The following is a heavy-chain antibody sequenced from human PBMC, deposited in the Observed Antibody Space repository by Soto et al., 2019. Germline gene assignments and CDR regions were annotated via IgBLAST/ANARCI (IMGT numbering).Heavy chain of an antibody. V-gene: IGHV3-23*01. CDR1: GFTFSSYA. CDR3: AKEGNYDILTGYYTPHYYYYMDV. J-gene: IGHJ6*03. CDR2: ISGSGGST. D-gene: IGHD3-9*01. Sequence: EVQLLESGGGLVQPGGSLRLSCAASGFTFSSYAMSWVRQAPGKGLEWVSAISGSGGSTYYADSVKGRFTISRDNSKNTLYLQMNSLRAEDTAVYYCAKEGNYDILTGYYTPHYYYYMDVWGKGTTVTVSS.